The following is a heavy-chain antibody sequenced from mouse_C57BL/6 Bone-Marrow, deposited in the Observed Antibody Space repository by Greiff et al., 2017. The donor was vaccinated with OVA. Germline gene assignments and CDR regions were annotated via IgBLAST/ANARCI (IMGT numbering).Heavy chain of an antibody. CDR1: GFTFSDHG. Sequence: EVKLVESGGGLVQPGGSLKLPCAASGFTFSDHGMAWGRQAPRKGPEWVAFISNLAYSIYYADTVTGRFTISGENAKNTLYLEMSSLRSEDTAMYYCAREGNYGFDYWGQGTTLTVSS. V-gene: IGHV5-15*01. J-gene: IGHJ2*01. CDR3: AREGNYGFDY. D-gene: IGHD2-1*01. CDR2: ISNLAYSI.